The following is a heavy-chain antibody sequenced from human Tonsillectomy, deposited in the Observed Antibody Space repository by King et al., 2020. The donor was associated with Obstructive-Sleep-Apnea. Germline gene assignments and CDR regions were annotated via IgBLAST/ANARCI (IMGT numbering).Heavy chain of an antibody. CDR3: ARDHITASEDI. J-gene: IGHJ3*02. Sequence: QLVQSGAEVKEPGASVKVSCKASGYTFTSYGITWVRQAPGQGLECVGWISGYNGNTNYAQKYQGRVTMTTDTSTTTAYMELRSLRSDDTAVYYCARDHITASEDIWGQGTMVTVSS. CDR1: GYTFTSYG. D-gene: IGHD1-14*01. CDR2: ISGYNGNT. V-gene: IGHV1-18*01.